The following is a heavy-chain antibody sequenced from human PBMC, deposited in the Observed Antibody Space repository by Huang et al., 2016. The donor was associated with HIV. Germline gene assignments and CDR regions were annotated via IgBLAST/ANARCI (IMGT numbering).Heavy chain of an antibody. J-gene: IGHJ5*02. CDR2: IYAGDSDT. CDR1: GYMFTKYW. Sequence: EVQLVQSGAEVKKPGESLKISCKGSGYMFTKYWIGWVRQVPGKGLEWMEIIYAGDSDTRYSPSLQGKVTISADKSITTAYLQWSSLKASDTAIYYCARHDGARPGWVDNWGQGTLVTVSS. V-gene: IGHV5-51*01. CDR3: ARHDGARPGWVDN. D-gene: IGHD4-17*01.